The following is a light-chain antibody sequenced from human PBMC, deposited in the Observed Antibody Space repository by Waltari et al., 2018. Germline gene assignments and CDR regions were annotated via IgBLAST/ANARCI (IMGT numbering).Light chain of an antibody. CDR3: QQRRNWPT. CDR2: DVS. J-gene: IGKJ4*01. CDR1: QSVSTF. V-gene: IGKV3-11*01. Sequence: EIVLTQSPATLSLSPGERATLSCRASQSVSTFLAWYQHKPGQSPRLLIYDVSFRATGIPIRFSGSGSETDFTLTISSLEPEDFAVYYCQQRRNWPTFGGGTKVEVK.